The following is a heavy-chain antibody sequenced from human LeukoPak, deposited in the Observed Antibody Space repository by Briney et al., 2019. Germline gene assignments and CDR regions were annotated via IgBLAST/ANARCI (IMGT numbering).Heavy chain of an antibody. Sequence: GGSLRLSCAATGFSFKDYGMHWVRQPPGKGLEWVSAINWNGGGTDYADSVKGRFTISRDNAKNSLYLQLSSLRPEDTALYYCAKHLTATNTCIIFGLDVWGQGTSVTVSS. CDR1: GFSFKDYG. CDR2: INWNGGGT. CDR3: AKHLTATNTCIIFGLDV. D-gene: IGHD1-26*01. V-gene: IGHV3-9*01. J-gene: IGHJ6*02.